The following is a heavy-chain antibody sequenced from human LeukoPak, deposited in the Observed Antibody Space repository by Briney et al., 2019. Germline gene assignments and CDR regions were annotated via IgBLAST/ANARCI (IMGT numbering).Heavy chain of an antibody. Sequence: SETLSLTCTVSGGSISSYYWSWIRQPPGKGLEWIGSIYYSGSTYYNPSLKSRVTISVDTSKNQFSLKLSSVTAADTAVYYCARDLTGYDRFDYWGQGTLVTVSS. V-gene: IGHV4-59*12. CDR3: ARDLTGYDRFDY. CDR1: GGSISSYY. D-gene: IGHD3-9*01. J-gene: IGHJ4*02. CDR2: IYYSGST.